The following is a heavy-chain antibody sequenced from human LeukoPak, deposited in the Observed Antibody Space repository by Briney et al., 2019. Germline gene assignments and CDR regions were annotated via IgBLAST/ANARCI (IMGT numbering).Heavy chain of an antibody. J-gene: IGHJ4*02. V-gene: IGHV3-21*04. CDR2: ISSSSSYI. CDR1: GFTFSSYS. Sequence: PGGSLRLSCAASGFTFSSYSMNWVRQAPGKGLEWVSSISSSSSYIYYADSVKGRFTISRDNSKNTLYLQMNSLRVEDTAMYYCASGEWPQNYWGQGTLVTVSS. D-gene: IGHD3-10*01. CDR3: ASGEWPQNY.